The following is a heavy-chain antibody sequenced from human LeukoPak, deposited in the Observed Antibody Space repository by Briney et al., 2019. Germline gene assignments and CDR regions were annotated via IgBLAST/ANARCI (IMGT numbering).Heavy chain of an antibody. CDR1: GYTFTSYG. CDR3: ARVTMVRGVIINNWFDP. CDR2: ISAYNGNT. V-gene: IGHV1-18*01. J-gene: IGHJ5*02. Sequence: ASVKVSCKASGYTFTSYGISWVRQAPGQGLERMGWISAYNGNTNYAQKLQGRVTMTTDTSTSTAYMELRSLRSDDTAVYYCARVTMVRGVIINNWFDPWGQGTLVTVSS. D-gene: IGHD3-10*01.